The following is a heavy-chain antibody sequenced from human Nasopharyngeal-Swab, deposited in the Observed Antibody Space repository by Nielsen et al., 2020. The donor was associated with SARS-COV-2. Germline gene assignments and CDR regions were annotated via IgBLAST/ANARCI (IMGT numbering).Heavy chain of an antibody. CDR3: ARETSVSGAYYFDF. J-gene: IGHJ4*02. CDR1: GFSFSTYW. V-gene: IGHV3-74*03. CDR2: LKTDGSDT. D-gene: IGHD3-16*01. Sequence: GGSLRLSCAASGFSFSTYWMHWVRHTPGKGLVWVSRLKTDGSDTMYADSVKGRFTISRDNAKNTMYLQMNSLREEDTALYYCARETSVSGAYYFDFWGRGTRVTVSS.